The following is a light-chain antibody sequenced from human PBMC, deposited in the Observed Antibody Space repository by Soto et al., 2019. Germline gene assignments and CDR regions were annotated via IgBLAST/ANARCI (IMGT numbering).Light chain of an antibody. V-gene: IGKV3-20*01. Sequence: EIVLTQSPGTLSLSPGERATLSCRASQSVNSGYLAWYQHTPGQAPRLLIYDTSTRATGIPDRFSGSGSGTDFTLTISRLEPEDCAVFYCQKYGSSPRTFGQGTKVEIK. CDR3: QKYGSSPRT. CDR1: QSVNSGY. CDR2: DTS. J-gene: IGKJ1*01.